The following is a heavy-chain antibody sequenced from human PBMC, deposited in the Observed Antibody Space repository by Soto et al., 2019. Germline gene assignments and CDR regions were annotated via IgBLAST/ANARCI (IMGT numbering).Heavy chain of an antibody. D-gene: IGHD3-22*01. CDR1: GGSISSGGYY. J-gene: IGHJ2*01. CDR3: ASYYYDSSGYYLRYFDL. CDR2: VYYSGSA. V-gene: IGHV4-31*03. Sequence: QVQLQESGPGLVKPSQTLSLTCTVSGGSISSGGYYWSWIRQHPGKGLEWIGYVYYSGSAYYNPSPKGRVTISIDPSKNQFSLKLSSVTAADTAVYYCASYYYDSSGYYLRYFDLWGRGTLVTVSS.